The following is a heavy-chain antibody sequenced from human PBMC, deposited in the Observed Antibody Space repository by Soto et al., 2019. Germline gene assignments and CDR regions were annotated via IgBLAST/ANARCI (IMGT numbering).Heavy chain of an antibody. CDR3: AKDQDYYDSSGSDY. D-gene: IGHD3-22*01. CDR1: GFSFSEYT. Sequence: PGGSLRLSCVASGFSFSEYTMSWVRQAPGKGLDWVSTISGSGGSTYYADSVKGRFTISRDNSKNTLYLQMNSLRAEDTAVYYCAKDQDYYDSSGSDYWGQGTLVTVSS. CDR2: ISGSGGST. V-gene: IGHV3-23*01. J-gene: IGHJ4*02.